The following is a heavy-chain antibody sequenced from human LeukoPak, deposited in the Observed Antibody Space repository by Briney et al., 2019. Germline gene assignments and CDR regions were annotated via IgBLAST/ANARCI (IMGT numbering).Heavy chain of an antibody. J-gene: IGHJ5*02. Sequence: SETLSLTCAVYGGSFSGYYWSWIRQPPGKGLEWIGEINHSGSTNYNPSLKSRVTISVDTSKNQFSLKLSSVTAADTAVYYCARGPIAGRSHNWFDPWGQGTLVTVSS. CDR3: ARGPIAGRSHNWFDP. D-gene: IGHD6-13*01. CDR1: GGSFSGYY. CDR2: INHSGST. V-gene: IGHV4-34*01.